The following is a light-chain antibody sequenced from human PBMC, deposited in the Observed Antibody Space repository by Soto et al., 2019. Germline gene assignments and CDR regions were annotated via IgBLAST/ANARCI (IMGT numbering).Light chain of an antibody. J-gene: IGKJ5*01. V-gene: IGKV1-39*01. CDR3: QQSYSTPIT. Sequence: DIQMTQSPSSLSASVGDRVTITCRASRSISGCLNWYQQKPGKAPNLLIYAASSLRSGVPSRFSGSGSGTDFTLTISSLQPEDFATYYCQQSYSTPITFGQGTRLEIK. CDR2: AAS. CDR1: RSISGC.